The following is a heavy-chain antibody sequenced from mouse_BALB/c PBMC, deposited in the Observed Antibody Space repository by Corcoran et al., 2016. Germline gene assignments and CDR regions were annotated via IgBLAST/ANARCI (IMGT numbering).Heavy chain of an antibody. V-gene: IGHV1S136*01. CDR2: INPYNDGT. D-gene: IGHD1-1*01. J-gene: IGHJ1*01. Sequence: EFQLQQSGPELVKPGASLKMSCTASGFTFTSYVLHWVKQKPGQGLEWIGYINPYNDGTKYNEKFKGKATLNSDKSSSTAYMELSSLTSEDSAVYYCARGYGSSHWYFDVWGAGTTVTVAS. CDR1: GFTFTSYV. CDR3: ARGYGSSHWYFDV.